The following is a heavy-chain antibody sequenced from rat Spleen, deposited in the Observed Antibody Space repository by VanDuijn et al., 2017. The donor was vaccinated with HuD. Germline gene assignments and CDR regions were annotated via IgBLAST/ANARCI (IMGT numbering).Heavy chain of an antibody. V-gene: IGHV5-29*01. CDR3: ARGGFFRY. D-gene: IGHD1-6*01. CDR2: INYDGRST. J-gene: IGHJ2*01. Sequence: EVQLVESDGGLVQPGRSLKLSCAASGFVFSDYYVAWVRQAPTKGLEWVATINYDGRSTFYRDSVRDRFTISRDNGKNTLYLQMNSLRSEETATYYCARGGFFRYWGQGVMVTVSS. CDR1: GFVFSDYY.